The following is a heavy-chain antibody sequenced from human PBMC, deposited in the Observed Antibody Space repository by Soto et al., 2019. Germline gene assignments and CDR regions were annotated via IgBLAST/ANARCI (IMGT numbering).Heavy chain of an antibody. CDR2: MDPNSGNT. J-gene: IGHJ6*02. CDR1: GYTFISYD. Sequence: GASVKVSCKASGYTFISYDINWVRQATGQGLEWMGWMDPNSGNTGYAQKFQGRVTMTRNTSISTAYMELSSLRSEDTAVYYCARMRVYGMDVWGQGTTVTVSS. CDR3: ARMRVYGMDV. V-gene: IGHV1-8*01.